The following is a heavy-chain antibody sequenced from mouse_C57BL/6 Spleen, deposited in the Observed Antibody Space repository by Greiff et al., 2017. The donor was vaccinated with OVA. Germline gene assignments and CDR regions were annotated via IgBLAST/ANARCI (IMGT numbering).Heavy chain of an antibody. CDR3: ARKNDGGYFDV. CDR2: IHPNSGST. D-gene: IGHD2-12*01. V-gene: IGHV1-64*01. Sequence: QVQLKESGAELVKPGASVKLSCKASGYTFTSYWMHWVKQRPGQGLEWIGMIHPNSGSTNYNEKFKSKATLTVDKSSSTAYMQLSSLTSEDSAVYYCARKNDGGYFDVWGTGTTVTVSS. J-gene: IGHJ1*03. CDR1: GYTFTSYW.